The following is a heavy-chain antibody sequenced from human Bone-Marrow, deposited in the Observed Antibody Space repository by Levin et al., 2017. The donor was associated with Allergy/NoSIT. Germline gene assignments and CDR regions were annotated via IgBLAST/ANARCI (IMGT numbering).Heavy chain of an antibody. CDR3: ARDGASDDKFVGELLPARLVYYAMDV. CDR2: ITYNGNNN. Sequence: GGSLRLSCAASGFSFSGYAMHWVRQAPGKGLEWLAVITYNGNNNYHSDSVKGRFTISRDNYKNTLYLQMNSLRPEDTAVYYCARDGASDDKFVGELLPARLVYYAMDVWGQGTTVTVSS. CDR1: GFSFSGYA. V-gene: IGHV3-30*04. D-gene: IGHD3-10*01. J-gene: IGHJ6*02.